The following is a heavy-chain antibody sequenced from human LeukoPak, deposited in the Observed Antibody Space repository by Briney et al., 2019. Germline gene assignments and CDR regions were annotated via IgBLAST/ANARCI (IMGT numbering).Heavy chain of an antibody. CDR3: ASGRRHNQANDY. CDR1: GFTFSSYA. D-gene: IGHD1-26*01. Sequence: GRSLRLSCAASGFTFSSYAMHWVRQAPGTGLEGLAVMSYDGSNKYYADSVKGRFTISRDNSKNTLYLQMNSLRAEDTAVYYCASGRRHNQANDYWGQGTLVTVSS. V-gene: IGHV3-30*04. J-gene: IGHJ4*02. CDR2: MSYDGSNK.